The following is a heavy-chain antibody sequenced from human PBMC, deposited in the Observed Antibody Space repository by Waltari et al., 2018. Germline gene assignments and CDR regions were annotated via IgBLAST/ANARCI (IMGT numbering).Heavy chain of an antibody. CDR2: INGDGTNT. D-gene: IGHD1-26*01. Sequence: EVQLVESGGGSVQPGGSLRLSWPASGFHLTPYWMHWVRQTPGKGLVWVARINGDGTNTDYADSVKGRFTISRDNAKNTVSLQMHGLRADDTAVYHCARGGSYYSYFQYWGQGTLVTVSS. J-gene: IGHJ1*01. V-gene: IGHV3-74*01. CDR1: GFHLTPYW. CDR3: ARGGSYYSYFQY.